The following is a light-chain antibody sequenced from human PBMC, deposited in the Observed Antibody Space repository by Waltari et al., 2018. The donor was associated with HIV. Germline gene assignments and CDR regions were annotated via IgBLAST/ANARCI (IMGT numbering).Light chain of an antibody. Sequence: QSVLTQPHSVSEAPRQRVTISCSGSPSHIGSNAVNCYQQLPGKAPKLLIYYDDLLPSGVSDRFSGSKSGTSASLAISGLQSEDEADYYCAAWDDSLNGYVFGTGTKVTVL. J-gene: IGLJ1*01. CDR1: PSHIGSNA. CDR2: YDD. CDR3: AAWDDSLNGYV. V-gene: IGLV1-36*01.